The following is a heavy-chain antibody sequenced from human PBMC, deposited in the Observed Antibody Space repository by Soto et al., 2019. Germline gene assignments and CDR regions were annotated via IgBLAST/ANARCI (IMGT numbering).Heavy chain of an antibody. Sequence: GGALRLSSETPGFTFRVFYMSKVQHSTGKAPEWVSYISDDGYTIYYADSVKGRFTISMDNAKNSLALHLTNLRAEDTAVHYRAKPLLPLSSSYIDYWAEGTLVTVCS. J-gene: IGHJ4*01. CDR2: ISDDGYTI. CDR3: AKPLLPLSSSYIDY. D-gene: IGHD2-2*01. V-gene: IGHV3-11*01. CDR1: GFTFRVFY.